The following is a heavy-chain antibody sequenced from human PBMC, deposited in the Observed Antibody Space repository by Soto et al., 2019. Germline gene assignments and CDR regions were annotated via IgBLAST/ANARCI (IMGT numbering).Heavy chain of an antibody. Sequence: QVQLVDSGGGVVQAGRSLRLSCAASGFTFRNYAMHWVRQAPGEGLEWVAVISYDGTNKYYADSVKGRFTISRDNSKNTLYLQMNSLRAEDTAVYYCAREGHYDSSGYYGADFWGQGTLVTVSS. V-gene: IGHV3-30-3*01. CDR2: ISYDGTNK. CDR3: AREGHYDSSGYYGADF. D-gene: IGHD3-22*01. J-gene: IGHJ4*02. CDR1: GFTFRNYA.